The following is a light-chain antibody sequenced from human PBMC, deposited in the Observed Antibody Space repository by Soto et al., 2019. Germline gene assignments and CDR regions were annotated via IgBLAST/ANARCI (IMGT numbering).Light chain of an antibody. Sequence: EIVLTQSPGTLSLSPGERATLSCRASQSVSSSYLAWYQQKPGQAPRLLVYGASTRATGIPDRFSGSGSGTEFTLTITSLQSEDFAVYYCQQYYNWPPITFGPGTRLEIK. J-gene: IGKJ5*01. V-gene: IGKV3-15*01. CDR1: QSVSSSY. CDR2: GAS. CDR3: QQYYNWPPIT.